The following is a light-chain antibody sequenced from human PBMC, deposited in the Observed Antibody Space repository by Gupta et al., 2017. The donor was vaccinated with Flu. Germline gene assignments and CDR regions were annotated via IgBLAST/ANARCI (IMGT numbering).Light chain of an antibody. CDR3: QQSFSDPWT. V-gene: IGKV1-39*01. CDR1: HDIDYY. Sequence: PSSLAASIGDRVVITCRASHDIDYYLNWYQHKPGRAPSLLIFGAGSLHTGVPSRFSGTGSGTXFTLAIXGLQPEDFSTYYCQQSFSDPWTFGXGTTVEV. CDR2: GAG. J-gene: IGKJ1*01.